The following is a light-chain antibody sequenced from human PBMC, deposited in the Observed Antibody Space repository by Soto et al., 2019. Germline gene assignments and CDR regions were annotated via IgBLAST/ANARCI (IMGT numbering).Light chain of an antibody. CDR1: QSVSSS. J-gene: IGKJ3*01. CDR3: QQYNNWPSFT. V-gene: IGKV3-15*01. Sequence: EIVMTQSPDTLSVSPGERATLSCRASQSVSSSLAWYQQKPGQAPRLLIFAASTRATGIPARFSGSGSGTEFTLTISSLQSEDLAVYYCQQYNNWPSFTFGPGTKVDIK. CDR2: AAS.